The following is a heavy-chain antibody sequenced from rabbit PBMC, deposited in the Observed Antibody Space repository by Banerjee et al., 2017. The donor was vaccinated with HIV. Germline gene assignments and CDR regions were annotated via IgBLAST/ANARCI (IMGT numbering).Heavy chain of an antibody. CDR2: IYAGSSGNT. CDR3: ARGGGGYAGYGHGDDAFDP. D-gene: IGHD7-1*01. J-gene: IGHJ2*01. V-gene: IGHV1S45*01. CDR1: GFSFSSGYD. Sequence: QEQLEESGGDLVKPEGSLTLTCTASGFSFSSGYDMCWVRQAPGKGLEWIACIYAGSSGNTVYASWAKGRFTISKTSSTTVTLQMTSLTAADTATYFCARGGGGYAGYGHGDDAFDPWGQGTLVTVS.